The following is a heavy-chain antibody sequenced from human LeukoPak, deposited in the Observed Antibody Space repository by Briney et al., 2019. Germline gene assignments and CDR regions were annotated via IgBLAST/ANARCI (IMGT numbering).Heavy chain of an antibody. J-gene: IGHJ4*02. CDR1: GYTFTSYG. CDR3: ATAYCSGGSCYFDY. CDR2: ISAYNGNT. D-gene: IGHD2-15*01. Sequence: ASVKVSCKASGYTFTSYGISWVRQAPGQGLEWMGWISAYNGNTNYVQKLQGRVTMTTDTSTSTAYMELSSLRSEDTAVYYCATAYCSGGSCYFDYWGQGTLVTVSS. V-gene: IGHV1-18*01.